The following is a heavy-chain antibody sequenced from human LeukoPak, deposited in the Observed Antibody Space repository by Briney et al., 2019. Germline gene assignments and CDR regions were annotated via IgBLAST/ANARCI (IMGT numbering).Heavy chain of an antibody. CDR1: GYTFTGYY. CDR2: INPNSGGT. Sequence: ASVKVSCKASGYTFTGYYMHWVRQAPGQGLEWMGRINPNSGGTNYGQKFQGRVTMTRDTSISTAYMELSRLRSDNTAVYYCARVEAYYYDSSGWGNLDYWGQGTLVTVSS. D-gene: IGHD3-22*01. CDR3: ARVEAYYYDSSGWGNLDY. J-gene: IGHJ4*02. V-gene: IGHV1-2*06.